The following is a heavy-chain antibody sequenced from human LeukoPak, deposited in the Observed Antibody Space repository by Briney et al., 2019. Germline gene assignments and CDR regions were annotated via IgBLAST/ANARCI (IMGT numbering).Heavy chain of an antibody. V-gene: IGHV4-38-2*02. CDR2: IYHSGIT. Sequence: PSETLSLTCTVSGGSISSYYWGWIRQPPGKGLEWIGSIYHSGITYYNPSLKSRVTISVDTSKNHFSLKLTSVTAADTAVYYCARGPPNGHDDSSGYYVPACFDYWGQGTLVTVSS. J-gene: IGHJ4*02. CDR1: GGSISSYY. D-gene: IGHD3-22*01. CDR3: ARGPPNGHDDSSGYYVPACFDY.